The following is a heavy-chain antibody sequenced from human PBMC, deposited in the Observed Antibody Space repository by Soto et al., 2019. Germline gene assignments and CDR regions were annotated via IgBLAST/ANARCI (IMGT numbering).Heavy chain of an antibody. V-gene: IGHV4-61*08. CDR2: IYYDGSI. D-gene: IGHD1-20*01. Sequence: PSETLSLTCTVSGDSVNSGDYHWSWIRQPPGRGLEWIGYIYYDGSINYNPSLRSRVTMSVDMSVNQFSLRLSSVTAADTAVYYCARVAYKRSSVGWLDPWGPGTLVTVS. J-gene: IGHJ5*02. CDR3: ARVAYKRSSVGWLDP. CDR1: GDSVNSGDYH.